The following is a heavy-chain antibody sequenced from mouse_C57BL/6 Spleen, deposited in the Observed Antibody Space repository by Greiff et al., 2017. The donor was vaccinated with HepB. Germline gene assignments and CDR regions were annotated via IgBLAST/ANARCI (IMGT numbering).Heavy chain of an antibody. D-gene: IGHD1-1*01. CDR1: GYSITSGYY. J-gene: IGHJ4*01. CDR3: AREGTTVVATDY. CDR2: ISYDGSN. Sequence: EVQLQQSGPGLVKPSQSLSLTCSVTGYSITSGYYWNWIRQFPGNKLEWMGYISYDGSNNYNPSLKNRISITRDTSKNQFFLKLNSVTTEDTATYYCAREGTTVVATDYWGQGTSVTVSS. V-gene: IGHV3-6*01.